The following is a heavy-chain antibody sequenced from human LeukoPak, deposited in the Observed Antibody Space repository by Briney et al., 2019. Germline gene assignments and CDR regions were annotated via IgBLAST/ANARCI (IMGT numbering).Heavy chain of an antibody. CDR3: ARVEFSGRFDP. J-gene: IGHJ5*02. Sequence: PSETLSLTCTVSGGSISSSSYYWGWIRQPPGKGLEWIGSIYYSGSTYYNPSLKSRVTISVDTSKNQFSLKLSSVTAADTAVYYCARVEFSGRFDPWGQGTLVTVSS. D-gene: IGHD3-16*02. CDR2: IYYSGST. CDR1: GGSISSSSYY. V-gene: IGHV4-39*07.